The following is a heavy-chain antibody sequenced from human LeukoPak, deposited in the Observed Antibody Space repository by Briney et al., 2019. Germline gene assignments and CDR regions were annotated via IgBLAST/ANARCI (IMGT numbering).Heavy chain of an antibody. V-gene: IGHV3-7*01. CDR3: ASLYSSGYCDY. CDR2: IKQDGSEK. J-gene: IGHJ4*01. Sequence: HPGGSLRLSCAASGFTFSSYWMSWVRQAPGKGLEWVANIKQDGSEKYYVDSVKGRFTISRDNAKNSLYLQMNSLRAEDTAVYYCASLYSSGYCDYWGHGTLVTVSS. D-gene: IGHD3-22*01. CDR1: GFTFSSYW.